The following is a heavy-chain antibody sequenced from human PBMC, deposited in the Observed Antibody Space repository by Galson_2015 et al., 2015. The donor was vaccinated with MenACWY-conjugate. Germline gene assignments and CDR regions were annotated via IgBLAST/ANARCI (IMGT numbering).Heavy chain of an antibody. CDR3: AREYNK. J-gene: IGHJ4*02. CDR2: IYSSGST. Sequence: ETLSLTCTVSGGSVSSGSYWTWLRRPPGKGLEWIGLIYSSGSTKYNPSLKSRVTISLDMSKNQVSLKLSSVTAADTAVYYCAREYNKWGQGTLVTVSS. CDR1: GGSVSSGSY. D-gene: IGHD1-14*01. V-gene: IGHV4-61*01.